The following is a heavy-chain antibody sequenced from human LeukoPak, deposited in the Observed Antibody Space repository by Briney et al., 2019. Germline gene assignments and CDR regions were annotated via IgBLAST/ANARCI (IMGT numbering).Heavy chain of an antibody. CDR1: GYTFTSHG. V-gene: IGHV1-18*01. Sequence: ASVKVSCKASGYTFTSHGISWVRQAPGQGLEWMGWISAYNGNTNYAQKLQGRVTMTTDTSTSTAYMELRSLRSDDTAVYYCARGRIMITFGGVIAPCAFDIWGQGTMVTVSS. CDR3: ARGRIMITFGGVIAPCAFDI. J-gene: IGHJ3*02. CDR2: ISAYNGNT. D-gene: IGHD3-16*02.